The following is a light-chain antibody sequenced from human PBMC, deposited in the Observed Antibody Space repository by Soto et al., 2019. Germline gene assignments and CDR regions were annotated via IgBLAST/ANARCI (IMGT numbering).Light chain of an antibody. CDR1: SSNIGAGYD. CDR3: QSYDSSLSGPVV. CDR2: GNS. Sequence: QAVVTQPPSVSGAPGQRVTISCTGSSSNIGAGYDVHGYQQLPGTAPKLLIYGNSNRPSGVPDRFSGSKSGTSASLAITGLQAEDEADYYCQSYDSSLSGPVVFGGGTKLTVL. V-gene: IGLV1-40*01. J-gene: IGLJ2*01.